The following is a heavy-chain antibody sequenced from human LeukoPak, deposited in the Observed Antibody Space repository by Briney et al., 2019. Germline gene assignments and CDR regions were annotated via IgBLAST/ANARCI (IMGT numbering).Heavy chain of an antibody. CDR3: ARGDQLGHAFDI. D-gene: IGHD3-3*02. V-gene: IGHV3-21*01. CDR1: GFTFNRHS. Sequence: GGSLRLSCAASGFTFNRHSMNWVRQAPGRGPEGVSSITISSSYIYYAASVRGRFTISRDNAKNSLYLQMNSLRAEDTAVYYCARGDQLGHAFDIWGQGTMVTVSS. CDR2: ITISSSYI. J-gene: IGHJ3*02.